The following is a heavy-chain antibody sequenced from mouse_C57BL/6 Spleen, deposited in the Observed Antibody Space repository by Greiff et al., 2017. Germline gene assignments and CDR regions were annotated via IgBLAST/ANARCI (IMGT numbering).Heavy chain of an antibody. CDR2: IYPGSGNT. CDR3: ARKNGYDDFDY. D-gene: IGHD2-2*01. J-gene: IGHJ2*01. Sequence: QVQLQQSGAELVRPGASVKLSCKASGYTFTDYYINWVKQRPGQGLEWIARIYPGSGNTYYNEKFKGKATLTAEKSSSTAYMQLSSLTSEDSAVYFCARKNGYDDFDYWGQGTTLTVSS. V-gene: IGHV1-76*01. CDR1: GYTFTDYY.